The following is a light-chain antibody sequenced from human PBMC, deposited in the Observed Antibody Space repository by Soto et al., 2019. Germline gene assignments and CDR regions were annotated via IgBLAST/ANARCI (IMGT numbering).Light chain of an antibody. CDR2: DAS. CDR3: QHYNSYSEA. J-gene: IGKJ1*01. V-gene: IGKV1-5*01. CDR1: QSISSW. Sequence: DIQMTQSPATLSASVGDRVGITCLASQSISSWLAWYQQKPGKAPKLLIYDASSLESGVPSRFSGSGSGTDFILTISSLQPDDFATYYCQHYNSYSEAFGQGTKVDIK.